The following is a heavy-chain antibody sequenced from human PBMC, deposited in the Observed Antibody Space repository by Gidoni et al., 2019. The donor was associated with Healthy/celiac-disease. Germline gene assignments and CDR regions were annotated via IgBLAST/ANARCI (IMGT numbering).Heavy chain of an antibody. CDR1: GFTLSSYS. Sequence: EVQLVESGGGLVKPGGSLRLSCAASGFTLSSYSMNWFRQAPGKGLEWVSSISSSSSYIYYADSVKGRFTISRDNDKNSLYLQMSSLRAEDTAVYYCARDGEQWLVHYYGMDVWGQGTTVTVSS. D-gene: IGHD6-19*01. CDR2: ISSSSSYI. CDR3: ARDGEQWLVHYYGMDV. J-gene: IGHJ6*02. V-gene: IGHV3-21*01.